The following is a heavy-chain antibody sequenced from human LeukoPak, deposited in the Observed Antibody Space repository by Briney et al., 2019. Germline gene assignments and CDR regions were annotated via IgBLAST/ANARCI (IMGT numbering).Heavy chain of an antibody. V-gene: IGHV3-7*05. CDR1: GFTFTSYF. CDR2: IKQSRIET. Sequence: GGSQRLSCAASGFTFTSYFMTWVRQAPGKGLEWVANIKQSRIETYYVDSVKGRFTISRDNAKNSLYLQMNSLRAEDTAVYYRAREDSSSTIVAYWGLGTLVTVSS. CDR3: AREDSSSTIVAY. D-gene: IGHD3-22*01. J-gene: IGHJ4*02.